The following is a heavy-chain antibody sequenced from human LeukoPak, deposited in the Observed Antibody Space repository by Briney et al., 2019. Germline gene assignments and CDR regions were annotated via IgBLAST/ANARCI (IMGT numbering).Heavy chain of an antibody. CDR3: ARAVYSSGWFGAHRTPKGNWFDP. CDR1: GGTVSSYA. D-gene: IGHD6-19*01. V-gene: IGHV1-69*13. J-gene: IGHJ5*02. CDR2: IIPIFGTA. Sequence: ASVKVSCKASGGTVSSYAISWVRQAPGQGLEWMGGIIPIFGTANYARKFQGRVTITADESTSTAYMELRGLRSEDTAVYYCARAVYSSGWFGAHRTPKGNWFDPWGQGTLVTVSS.